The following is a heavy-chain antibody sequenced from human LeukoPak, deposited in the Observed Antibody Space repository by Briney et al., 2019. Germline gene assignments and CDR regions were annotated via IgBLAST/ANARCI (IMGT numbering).Heavy chain of an antibody. Sequence: PGGSLRLSCAASGFTFGSFSMSWVRQAPGKGLEWVGRIKSKTDGGTTDYAAPVKGRFTISRDDSKNTLYLQMNSLKTEDTAVYYCTTAGGDDLDAFDIWGQGTMVTVSS. D-gene: IGHD3-16*01. V-gene: IGHV3-15*01. CDR1: GFTFGSFS. CDR3: TTAGGDDLDAFDI. CDR2: IKSKTDGGTT. J-gene: IGHJ3*02.